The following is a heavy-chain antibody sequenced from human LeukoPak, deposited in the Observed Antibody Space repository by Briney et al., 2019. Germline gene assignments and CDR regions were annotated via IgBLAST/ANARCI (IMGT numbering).Heavy chain of an antibody. Sequence: GSVTVSCKGSGYTFIRYYMHWVRQAPGQGVEGMGVINPSGGSTTYAQKFQCRVTMTSDSSTTIVYMELSSLRSEDTAVYYCARYGGYSESYYYFDYCGHGALVTVSS. J-gene: IGHJ4*01. CDR2: INPSGGST. CDR1: GYTFIRYY. CDR3: ARYGGYSESYYYFDY. V-gene: IGHV1-46*01. D-gene: IGHD1-26*01.